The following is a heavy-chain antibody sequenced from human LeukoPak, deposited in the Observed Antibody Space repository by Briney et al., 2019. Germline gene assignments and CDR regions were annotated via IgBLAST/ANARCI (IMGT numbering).Heavy chain of an antibody. J-gene: IGHJ6*03. CDR2: IYISGNT. D-gene: IGHD3-3*01. CDR1: GFTLTTNY. CDR3: ARDHMRGYIFMDV. V-gene: IGHV3-66*03. Sequence: GGSLRLSCAASGFTLTTNYMTWVRHAPGKGLEWVSVIYISGNTYYSDSVKGRFTISRDNSKNTLYLQMNSLRPEDTAVYYCARDHMRGYIFMDVWGKGTTVTVSS.